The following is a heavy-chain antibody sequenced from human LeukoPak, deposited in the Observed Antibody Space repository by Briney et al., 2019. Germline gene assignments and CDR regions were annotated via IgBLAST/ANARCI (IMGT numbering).Heavy chain of an antibody. CDR2: MYYGGCT. J-gene: IGHJ3*02. D-gene: IGHD6-19*01. V-gene: IGHV4-39*01. CDR1: GVSISSSSYY. Sequence: PSETLSLTCTVSGVSISSSSYYWVWIRQPPGKGLEWIGSMYYGGCTYYNPSLESRVTISIDTSKNQFSLKLSSVTAADTAVYYCARLGWQWLVYAFDIWGQGTMVTVSS. CDR3: ARLGWQWLVYAFDI.